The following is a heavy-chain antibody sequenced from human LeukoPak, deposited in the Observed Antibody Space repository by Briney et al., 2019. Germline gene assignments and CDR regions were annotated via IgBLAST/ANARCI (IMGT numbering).Heavy chain of an antibody. CDR1: GYRFNAYW. CDR3: ATPNITSYYDSRGYDAFDV. D-gene: IGHD3-22*01. Sequence: GESLKISCKGSGYRFNAYWLAWVRQMPGKGLEWMGIIYPDDSDTRYSPSFQGQVTISADKFVRTAYLQWSSLKASDTAMYYCATPNITSYYDSRGYDAFDVWGQGTMVTVSS. J-gene: IGHJ3*01. V-gene: IGHV5-51*01. CDR2: IYPDDSDT.